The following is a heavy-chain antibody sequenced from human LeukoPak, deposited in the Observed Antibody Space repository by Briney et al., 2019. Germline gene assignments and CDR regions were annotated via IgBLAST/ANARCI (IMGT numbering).Heavy chain of an antibody. J-gene: IGHJ5*02. V-gene: IGHV4-4*02. D-gene: IGHD3-10*01. CDR2: IYHSGST. CDR1: RGSISSNNW. CDR3: ARDSYYFGSGSDNTPYNWFDP. Sequence: SGTLSLTCAVSRGSISSNNWWSCVRQPPGKRQEWIAEIYHSGSTNYNPSLKSRVTISVDKSKNQFSLKLSSVTAADTAMYYCARDSYYFGSGSDNTPYNWFDPWGQGTLVTVSS.